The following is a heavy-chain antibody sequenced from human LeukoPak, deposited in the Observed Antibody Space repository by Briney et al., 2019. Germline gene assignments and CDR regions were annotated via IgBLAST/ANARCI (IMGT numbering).Heavy chain of an antibody. Sequence: GGSLRLSCVTSGFTFGDFHMNWLRQAPGKGLEHVSYISSGGSTTYYAASVVGRFTISRDDAKNLLYLQMDSLRDGDTAVYYGARDPHAGIFDSWGQGTLVTVSS. CDR3: ARDPHAGIFDS. CDR1: GFTFGDFH. J-gene: IGHJ4*02. V-gene: IGHV3-48*02. CDR2: ISSGGSTT.